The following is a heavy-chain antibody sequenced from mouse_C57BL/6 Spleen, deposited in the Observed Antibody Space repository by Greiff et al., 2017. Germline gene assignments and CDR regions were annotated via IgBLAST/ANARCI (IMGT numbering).Heavy chain of an antibody. D-gene: IGHD1-1*01. Sequence: QVQLQQSGPELVKPGASVKISCKASGYAFSSSWMNWVKQRPGKGLEWIGRIYPGDGDTNYNGKFKGKATLTADKSSSTAYMQLSSLTSEDSAVYFCARDDTTVVAPGAYWGQGTLVTVSA. CDR1: GYAFSSSW. V-gene: IGHV1-82*01. CDR2: IYPGDGDT. CDR3: ARDDTTVVAPGAY. J-gene: IGHJ3*01.